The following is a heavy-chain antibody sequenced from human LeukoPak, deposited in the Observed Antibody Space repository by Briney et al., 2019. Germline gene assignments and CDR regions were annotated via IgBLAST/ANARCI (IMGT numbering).Heavy chain of an antibody. Sequence: GASVKVSCKASGYTFTSYYMHWVRQAPGQGLEWMGIINPSGGSTSYAQKFQGRVTMTRDTSTSTVYMELSSLRSEDTAVYYCARDLREYQLTQTYYFDYWGQGTLVTVSS. CDR3: ARDLREYQLTQTYYFDY. D-gene: IGHD2-2*01. CDR1: GYTFTSYY. CDR2: INPSGGST. V-gene: IGHV1-46*01. J-gene: IGHJ4*02.